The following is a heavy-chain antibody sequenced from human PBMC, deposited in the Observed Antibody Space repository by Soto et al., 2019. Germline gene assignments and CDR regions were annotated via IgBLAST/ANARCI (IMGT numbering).Heavy chain of an antibody. V-gene: IGHV3-30-3*01. CDR3: ARGLGPGMDTPMVVDY. J-gene: IGHJ4*02. CDR1: GFTFSNYA. D-gene: IGHD5-18*01. Sequence: QVQLVESGGGVVQPGRSLRLSCAASGFTFSNYAMHWVRQAPGKGLEWVAVISYDGSNKYYADSVKGRFTISRDNSKNALYLQMNSLRAEDTAVYYCARGLGPGMDTPMVVDYWGQGTLVTVSS. CDR2: ISYDGSNK.